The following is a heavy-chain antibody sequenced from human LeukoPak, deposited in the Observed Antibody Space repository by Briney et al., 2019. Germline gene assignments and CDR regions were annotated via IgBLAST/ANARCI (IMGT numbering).Heavy chain of an antibody. V-gene: IGHV1-46*01. CDR2: INPSGGST. CDR3: ARDGRSDYSKIAPFDY. J-gene: IGHJ4*02. D-gene: IGHD4-11*01. CDR1: GYTFPSYF. Sequence: ASVKVSCKASGYTFPSYFMHWVRQAPGQGLEWMGIINPSGGSTSYAQKFQGRVTMTRDTSTSTVYMELSSLRSEDTAVYYCARDGRSDYSKIAPFDYWGQGTLVTVSS.